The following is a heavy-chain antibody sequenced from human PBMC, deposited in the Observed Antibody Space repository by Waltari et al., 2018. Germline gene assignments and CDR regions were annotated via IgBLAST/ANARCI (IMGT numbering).Heavy chain of an antibody. V-gene: IGHV3-7*01. Sequence: EVQLVESGGGLVQPGGSLRLSWAASGFTLSGFGMSWVRQAPGKGLEWVANIKQDGSEKYYVDSVKGRFTISRDNAKNSLYLQMNSLRAEDTAVYYCASEPLSSGWYGYWGQGTLVTVSS. CDR2: IKQDGSEK. CDR1: GFTLSGFG. J-gene: IGHJ4*02. CDR3: ASEPLSSGWYGY. D-gene: IGHD6-19*01.